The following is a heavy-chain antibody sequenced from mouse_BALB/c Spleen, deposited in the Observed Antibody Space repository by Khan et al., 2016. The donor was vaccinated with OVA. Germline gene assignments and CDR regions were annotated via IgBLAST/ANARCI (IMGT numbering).Heavy chain of an antibody. D-gene: IGHD2-1*01. V-gene: IGHV5-17*02. CDR1: GFTFSSFG. CDR3: ARGNGAWFAY. J-gene: IGHJ3*01. CDR2: ISSDSITL. Sequence: EVELVESGGGLVQPGGSRKLACAASGFTFSSFGMHWVRQAPEKGLEWVAYISSDSITLYYADTVKGRFPISRDNPRNTLFLQMTSLRSGDTAMYYCARGNGAWFAYWGQGTLVTVSA.